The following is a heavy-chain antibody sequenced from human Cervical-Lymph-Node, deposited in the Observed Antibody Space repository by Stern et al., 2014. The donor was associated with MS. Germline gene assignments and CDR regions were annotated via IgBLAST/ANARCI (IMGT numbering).Heavy chain of an antibody. CDR1: GDSVSSDNW. CDR2: IHHSDTP. CDR3: ARVSMSGYDYFDP. J-gene: IGHJ5*02. Sequence: QVQLVESGPGLVKPSGTLSLTCAVSGDSVSSDNWWSWVRQPPGKGLEWIGEIHHSDTPNYNPSLKSRLAFSIDKSKNYFSLRLTSVTAADTAVYFCARVSMSGYDYFDPWGQGTLVTVSS. V-gene: IGHV4-4*02. D-gene: IGHD5-12*01.